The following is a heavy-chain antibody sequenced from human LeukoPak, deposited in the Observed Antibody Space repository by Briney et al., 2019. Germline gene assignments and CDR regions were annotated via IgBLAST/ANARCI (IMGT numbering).Heavy chain of an antibody. D-gene: IGHD6-19*01. V-gene: IGHV5-51*01. Sequence: GESLQISFKGVGTGFTTSWMAGGRRRPGKGGGGRGIIYPGDSDTRYSPSFQGQVTISADKSISTAYLQWSSLKASDTAMYYCARQYKSETYRLGFDPWGQGTLVTVSS. CDR3: ARQYKSETYRLGFDP. CDR1: GTGFTTSW. CDR2: IYPGDSDT. J-gene: IGHJ5*02.